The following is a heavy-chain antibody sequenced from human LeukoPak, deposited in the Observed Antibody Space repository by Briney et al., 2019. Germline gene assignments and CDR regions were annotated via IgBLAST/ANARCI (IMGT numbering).Heavy chain of an antibody. Sequence: NTSETLSLTCTVSGGSISSYYWSWIRQPPGKGLEWIGYIYYSGSTNYNPSLKSRVTISVDTSKNQFSLKLSSVTAADTAVYYCAREGAEGPPLYYFDYWGQGTLVTVSS. CDR2: IYYSGST. CDR3: AREGAEGPPLYYFDY. D-gene: IGHD6-19*01. J-gene: IGHJ4*02. CDR1: GGSISSYY. V-gene: IGHV4-59*01.